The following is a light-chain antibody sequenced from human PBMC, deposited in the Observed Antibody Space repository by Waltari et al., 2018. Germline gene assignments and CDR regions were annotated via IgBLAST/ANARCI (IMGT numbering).Light chain of an antibody. Sequence: DIVMTQSPLSLPVTPGELAPISCRSSQSLLHSNGYNYLDWYLQKPGQSPQLLIYLGSNRASAVPDRFSGSGSGTDFTLKISRVEAEDVWVYYCMQALQTPWTFGQGTKVEIK. J-gene: IGKJ1*01. V-gene: IGKV2-28*01. CDR1: QSLLHSNGYNY. CDR3: MQALQTPWT. CDR2: LGS.